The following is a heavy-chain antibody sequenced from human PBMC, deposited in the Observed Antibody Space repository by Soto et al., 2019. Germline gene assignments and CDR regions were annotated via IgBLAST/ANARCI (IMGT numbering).Heavy chain of an antibody. Sequence: PSETLSLTCTVSGGSISSSSYYWGWIRQPPGKGLEWIGSIYYSGSTYFNPSLKSRVTISVDTSKNQFSLKLSSVTAADTAVYYCARIGYSSGWFHFDYWGQGTLVTVSS. D-gene: IGHD6-19*01. CDR2: IYYSGST. CDR1: GGSISSSSYY. V-gene: IGHV4-39*01. CDR3: ARIGYSSGWFHFDY. J-gene: IGHJ4*02.